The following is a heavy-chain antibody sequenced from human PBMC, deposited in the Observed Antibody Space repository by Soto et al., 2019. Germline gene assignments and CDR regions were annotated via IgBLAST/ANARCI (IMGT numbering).Heavy chain of an antibody. Sequence: EVQVLESGGGLVQPGGSLRLSCIASGLTLSNYAMTWVRQAPGRGQEWVSTVTGSGSTYYADSVKGRFTIFRDNSKNIRYLQMNSLRAEDTAIYYCVKGLRTTAATGYWFDPWGQGSQVTVSS. CDR1: GLTLSNYA. V-gene: IGHV3-23*01. CDR2: VTGSGST. D-gene: IGHD4-17*01. J-gene: IGHJ5*02. CDR3: VKGLRTTAATGYWFDP.